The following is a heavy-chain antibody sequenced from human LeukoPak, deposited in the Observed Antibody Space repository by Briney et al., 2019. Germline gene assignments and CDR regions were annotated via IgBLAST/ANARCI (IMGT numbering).Heavy chain of an antibody. J-gene: IGHJ6*02. V-gene: IGHV3-21*01. CDR2: ISSSSSYI. CDR3: ARDVLLWFGEYNYYYGMDV. D-gene: IGHD3-10*01. CDR1: GFTFSSYS. Sequence: GGSLRLSCAASGFTFSSYSMNWVRQAPGKGLEWVSSISSSSSYIYYTDSVKGRFTISRDNSKNTLYLQMNSLRAEDTAVYYCARDVLLWFGEYNYYYGMDVWGQGTTVTVSS.